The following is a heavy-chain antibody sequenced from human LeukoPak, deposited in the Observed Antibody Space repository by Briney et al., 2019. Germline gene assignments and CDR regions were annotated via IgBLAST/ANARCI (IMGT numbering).Heavy chain of an antibody. CDR2: IKQDGSEK. CDR1: GFTFSSNW. CDR3: ARAVGSSWPQTPLEN. J-gene: IGHJ4*02. V-gene: IGHV3-7*04. D-gene: IGHD6-13*01. Sequence: GGSLRLSCAASGFTFSSNWMSWVRQAPGKGLEWVANIKQDGSEKYYVDSVKGQFTISRDNAKNSLYLQMNSLRAEDTAVYYCARAVGSSWPQTPLENWGQGTLVTVSS.